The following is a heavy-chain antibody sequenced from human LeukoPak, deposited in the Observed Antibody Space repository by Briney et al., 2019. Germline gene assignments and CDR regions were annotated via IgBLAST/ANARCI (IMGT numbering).Heavy chain of an antibody. CDR3: ARKRPYGDYAYYYYGMDV. J-gene: IGHJ6*02. CDR2: IKQDGSEK. CDR1: GFTFSSYE. D-gene: IGHD4-17*01. V-gene: IGHV3-7*01. Sequence: GGSLRLSCADSGFTFSSYEMNWVRQAPGKGLEWVANIKQDGSEKYYVDSVKGRFTISRDNAKNSLYLQMNSLRAEDTAVYYCARKRPYGDYAYYYYGMDVWGQGTTVTVSS.